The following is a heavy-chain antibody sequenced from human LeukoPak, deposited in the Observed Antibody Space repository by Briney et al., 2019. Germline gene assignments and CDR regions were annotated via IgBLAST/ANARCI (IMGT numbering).Heavy chain of an antibody. CDR1: GFTFSSYA. V-gene: IGHV3-23*01. CDR2: ISGSGGST. J-gene: IGHJ3*02. Sequence: PGGSLRLSCAASGFTFSSYAMSWVRQAPGKWLEWVSTISGSGGSTYYADSVKGRFTISRDNSKNTLYLQMNSLRAEDTAVYYCAKYKKGGGYRYDAFDIWGQGTMVSVSS. D-gene: IGHD1-26*01. CDR3: AKYKKGGGYRYDAFDI.